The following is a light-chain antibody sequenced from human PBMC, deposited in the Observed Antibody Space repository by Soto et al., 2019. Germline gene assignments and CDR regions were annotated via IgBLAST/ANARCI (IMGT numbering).Light chain of an antibody. CDR3: QSYHSSTVV. CDR1: SGSIASNY. Sequence: NFMLTQPHSVSESPGKTVTISCTHSSGSIASNYVQWFQQRPGSAPTTVIYEDNQRPSGVPDRFSGSIDSSSNSASLTISGLKTEDEADYYCQSYHSSTVVFGGGTKLTVL. CDR2: EDN. V-gene: IGLV6-57*03. J-gene: IGLJ2*01.